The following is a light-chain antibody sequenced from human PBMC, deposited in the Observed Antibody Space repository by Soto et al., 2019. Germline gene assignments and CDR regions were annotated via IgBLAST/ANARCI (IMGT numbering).Light chain of an antibody. Sequence: EIVMTQSPATLSVSPGERATLSCRASQSVSSNLAWYQQKPGQAPRLLIYGASTRATGIPARFSGSGSGTEFTLTISSLQSEDFAVYYRQQYNKWPPLTFGGGTKVEIK. V-gene: IGKV3-15*01. CDR3: QQYNKWPPLT. J-gene: IGKJ4*01. CDR1: QSVSSN. CDR2: GAS.